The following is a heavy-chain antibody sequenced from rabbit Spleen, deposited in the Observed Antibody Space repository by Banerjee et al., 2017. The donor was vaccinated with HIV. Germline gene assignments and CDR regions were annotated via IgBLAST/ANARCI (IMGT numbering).Heavy chain of an antibody. V-gene: IGHV1S40*01. J-gene: IGHJ6*01. CDR3: ARDSGSSFSSYGMDL. CDR2: IDVGSSGFT. CDR1: GFSVSAIQY. D-gene: IGHD8-1*01. Sequence: QSLEESGGGLVQPGASLTLTCTASGFSVSAIQYIYWVRQAPGKGLEWIACIDVGSSGFTYFATWAKGRFTISKSSSTTVTLQMTRLTAADTATYFCARDSGSSFSSYGMDLWGPGTLVTVS.